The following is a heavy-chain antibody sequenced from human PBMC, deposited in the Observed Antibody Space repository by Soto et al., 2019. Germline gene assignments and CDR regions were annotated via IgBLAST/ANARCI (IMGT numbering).Heavy chain of an antibody. J-gene: IGHJ4*02. Sequence: GGSLRLSCAASGFTFSSYGMHWVRQAPGKGLEWVAVIWYDGSNKYYADSVKGRFTISRDNSKNTLYLQMNSLRAEDTAVYYCARGAVKGYCSGGSCYDQRWVTVYFDYWGQGTLVTVSS. V-gene: IGHV3-33*01. CDR1: GFTFSSYG. CDR2: IWYDGSNK. D-gene: IGHD2-15*01. CDR3: ARGAVKGYCSGGSCYDQRWVTVYFDY.